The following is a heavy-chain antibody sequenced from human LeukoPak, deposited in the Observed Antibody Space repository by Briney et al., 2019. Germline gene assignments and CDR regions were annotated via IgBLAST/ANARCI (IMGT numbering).Heavy chain of an antibody. D-gene: IGHD5-24*01. CDR2: INHSGST. V-gene: IGHV4-4*02. J-gene: IGHJ4*02. CDR3: AREENFDY. Sequence: SETLSLTCAVSGGSISSSNWWSWVRQPPGKGLEWIGEINHSGSTNYNPSLKSRVTISVDTSKNQFSLKLSSVTAADTAVYYCAREENFDYWGQGTLVTVSS. CDR1: GGSISSSNW.